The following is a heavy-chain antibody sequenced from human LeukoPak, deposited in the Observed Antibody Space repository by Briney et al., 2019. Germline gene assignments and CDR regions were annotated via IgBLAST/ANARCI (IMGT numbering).Heavy chain of an antibody. CDR2: INHDGSST. CDR3: AKVGLDYDYVWGSSQYYSDY. Sequence: PGGSLRLSCATSGFTFTTFWMHWVRQAPGKGLVWVSRINHDGSSTNYADSVKGRFTISRDNAKNTVYLQMNSLRAEDTAVYYCAKVGLDYDYVWGSSQYYSDYWGQGTLVTVSS. D-gene: IGHD3-16*01. CDR1: GFTFTTFW. J-gene: IGHJ4*02. V-gene: IGHV3-74*01.